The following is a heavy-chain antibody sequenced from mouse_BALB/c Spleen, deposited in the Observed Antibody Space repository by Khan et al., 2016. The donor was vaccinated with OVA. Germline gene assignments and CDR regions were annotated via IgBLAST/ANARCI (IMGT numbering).Heavy chain of an antibody. D-gene: IGHD1-1*01. Sequence: EVQLVESGPDLVKPSQSLSLTCTVTGYSITGGYSWHWIRQFPGNKLEWMGYIHYSGSTNYNPSLKSRISITRDTSKNQVFLQLNSVTTEDTATYDCARSGTTVVAYWYFDVWGAGTTVTVSA. J-gene: IGHJ1*01. CDR2: IHYSGST. CDR3: ARSGTTVVAYWYFDV. CDR1: GYSITGGYS. V-gene: IGHV3-1*02.